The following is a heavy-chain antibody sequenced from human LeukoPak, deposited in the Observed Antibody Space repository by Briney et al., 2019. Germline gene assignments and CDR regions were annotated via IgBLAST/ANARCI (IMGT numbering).Heavy chain of an antibody. CDR3: ASQDFGITGITRDY. CDR1: GFTFSSYS. CDR2: ISSSSSYI. V-gene: IGHV3-21*01. J-gene: IGHJ4*02. Sequence: GGSLRLSCAASGFTFSSYSMNWVRQAPGKGLEWVSSISSSSSYIYYADSVKGRFTTSRDNAKNSLYLQMNSLRAEDTAVYYCASQDFGITGITRDYWGQGTLVTVSS. D-gene: IGHD1/OR15-1a*01.